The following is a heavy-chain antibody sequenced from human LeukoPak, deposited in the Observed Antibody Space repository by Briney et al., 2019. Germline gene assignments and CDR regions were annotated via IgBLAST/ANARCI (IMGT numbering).Heavy chain of an antibody. CDR1: GGSFSGYY. CDR3: ARGSSAGDYQPDPTTLPYYYYMDV. J-gene: IGHJ6*03. V-gene: IGHV4-34*01. Sequence: TSETLSLTCAVYGGSFSGYYWSWIRQPPGKGLEWIEEINHSGSTNYNPSLKSRVTISVDTSKNRFSLKLSSVTAADTAVYYCARGSSAGDYQPDPTTLPYYYYMDVWGKGTTVTVSS. CDR2: INHSGST. D-gene: IGHD4-17*01.